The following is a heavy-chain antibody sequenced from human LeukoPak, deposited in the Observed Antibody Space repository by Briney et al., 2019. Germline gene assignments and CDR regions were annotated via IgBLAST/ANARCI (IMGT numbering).Heavy chain of an antibody. CDR2: IKSETDGGTT. CDR1: GFTFSNAW. J-gene: IGHJ4*02. Sequence: PGGSLRLSCAVSGFTFSNAWMSWVRQAPGKGLECVGRIKSETDGGTTDYAAPVKGRFTISRDDSKNTLYLQMSSLKTEDTAVYYCTTDMRWEFASDYWGQGTPVTVSS. V-gene: IGHV3-15*01. CDR3: TTDMRWEFASDY. D-gene: IGHD1-26*01.